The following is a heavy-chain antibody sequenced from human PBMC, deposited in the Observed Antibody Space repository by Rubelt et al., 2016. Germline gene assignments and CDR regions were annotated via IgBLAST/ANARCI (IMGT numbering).Heavy chain of an antibody. J-gene: IGHJ3*02. CDR1: GYTFTSYG. CDR2: ISAYNGNT. Sequence: QVQLVQSGAEVKKPGASVKVSCKASGYTFTSYGISWVRQAPGQGLEWMGWISAYNGNTNYAQKLQGRVTMTTDTSRITAYMELRSRRSDDTAVYYCARDRTWLVPGLDAFDIWGQGTMVTVSS. D-gene: IGHD6-19*01. V-gene: IGHV1-18*01. CDR3: ARDRTWLVPGLDAFDI.